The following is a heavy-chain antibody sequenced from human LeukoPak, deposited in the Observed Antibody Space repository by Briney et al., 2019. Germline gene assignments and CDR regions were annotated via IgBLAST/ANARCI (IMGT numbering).Heavy chain of an antibody. V-gene: IGHV1-18*01. J-gene: IGHJ4*02. CDR2: ISAYNGNT. D-gene: IGHD3-16*02. CDR1: GYTFTSYG. CDR3: ARGEGRLGELSLFDY. Sequence: RASVKVSCKASGYTFTSYGISWVRQAPGQGLEWMGWISAYNGNTNYAQKLQGRVTMTTDTSTSTAYMELRSLRSDDTAVYYCARGEGRLGELSLFDYWGQGTLVTVSS.